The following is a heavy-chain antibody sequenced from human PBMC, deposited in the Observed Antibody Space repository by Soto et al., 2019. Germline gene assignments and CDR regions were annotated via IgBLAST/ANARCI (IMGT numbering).Heavy chain of an antibody. Sequence: PSETLSLTCIVSGGSTSSSSHYWGRIRQPPGKGLEWIASIYYSGSTSYNPSLKSRVTISVDTSKNQFSLKLTSVTAADTAVYYCARHEALSANNYYGMDVWGQGTTVTVSS. V-gene: IGHV4-39*01. CDR3: ARHEALSANNYYGMDV. CDR2: IYYSGST. CDR1: GGSTSSSSHY. J-gene: IGHJ6*02. D-gene: IGHD2-8*01.